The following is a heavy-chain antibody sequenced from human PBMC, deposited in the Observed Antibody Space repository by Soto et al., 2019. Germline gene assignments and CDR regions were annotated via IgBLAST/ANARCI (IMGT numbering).Heavy chain of an antibody. V-gene: IGHV4-39*02. J-gene: IGHJ1*01. CDR1: DGALSASCDY. CDR2: IYYSGAT. D-gene: IGHD1-26*01. CDR3: ARLAYSGYLQT. Sequence: LXLLGDVLDGALSASCDYWGWIRQPPGKGLEWIASIYYSGATYYNPSLQSRVTISVDTSNNRFSLTLSSLTAADTAVYFCARLAYSGYLQTWGKGSLLTVSS.